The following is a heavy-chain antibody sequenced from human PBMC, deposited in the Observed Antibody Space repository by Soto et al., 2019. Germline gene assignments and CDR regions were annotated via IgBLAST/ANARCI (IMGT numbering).Heavy chain of an antibody. D-gene: IGHD4-17*01. CDR1: GGSISSYY. V-gene: IGHV4-59*01. Sequence: QVQLQESGPGLVKPSETLSLTCTVSGGSISSYYWSWIRQPPGKGLEWIGYIYYSGSTNDNPSLKSRVTISVDTSKNQFSLKLSSVTAADTAVYYCARDRGDYGPNDAFDIWGQGTMVTVSS. CDR2: IYYSGST. J-gene: IGHJ3*02. CDR3: ARDRGDYGPNDAFDI.